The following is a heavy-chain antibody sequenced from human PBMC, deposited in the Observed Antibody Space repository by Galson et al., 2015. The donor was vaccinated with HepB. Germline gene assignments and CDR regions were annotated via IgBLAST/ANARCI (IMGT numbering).Heavy chain of an antibody. CDR1: GFTFSSYG. Sequence: SLRLSCAASGFTFSSYGMHWVRQAPGKGLEWVAVISYDGSNKYYADSVKGRFTISRDNSKNTLYLQMNSLRAEDTAVYYCAKAHGSGSYPPPFWDYWGQGTLVTVSS. D-gene: IGHD3-10*01. V-gene: IGHV3-30*18. CDR3: AKAHGSGSYPPPFWDY. CDR2: ISYDGSNK. J-gene: IGHJ4*02.